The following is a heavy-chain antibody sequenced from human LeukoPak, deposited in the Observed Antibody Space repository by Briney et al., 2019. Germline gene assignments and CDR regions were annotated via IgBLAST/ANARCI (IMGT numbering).Heavy chain of an antibody. J-gene: IGHJ4*02. CDR2: IYSGGST. Sequence: GGSLRLSCAASGFTVSSNYMSWVRQARGKGVEGVSVIYSGGSTYYADSVKGRFTISRDNSKNTLYLQMNSLRAEDTAVYYCTSNQEVRGVIEYPFAYWGQGTLVTVSS. V-gene: IGHV3-66*01. CDR3: TSNQEVRGVIEYPFAY. CDR1: GFTVSSNY. D-gene: IGHD3-10*01.